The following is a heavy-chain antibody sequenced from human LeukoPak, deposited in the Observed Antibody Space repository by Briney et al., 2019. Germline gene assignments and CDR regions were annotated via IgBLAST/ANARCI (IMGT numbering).Heavy chain of an antibody. J-gene: IGHJ4*02. Sequence: GGSLRLSCAASGFTFSSYEMNWVRQAPGKGLEWVSYISSSGSTIYYADSVKGRFTISRDNSKNTLYLQMNSLRAEDTAVYYCARDHGDTAMVSDYWGQGTLVTVSS. D-gene: IGHD5-18*01. CDR3: ARDHGDTAMVSDY. V-gene: IGHV3-48*03. CDR1: GFTFSSYE. CDR2: ISSSGSTI.